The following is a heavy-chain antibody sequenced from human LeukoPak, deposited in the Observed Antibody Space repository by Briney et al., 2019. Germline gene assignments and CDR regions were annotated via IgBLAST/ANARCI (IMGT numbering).Heavy chain of an antibody. J-gene: IGHJ4*02. CDR2: IYYSGST. D-gene: IGHD3-10*01. CDR1: GGSISSSSYY. V-gene: IGHV4-39*01. CDR3: ARHLQRPMVRGVIITSVWAFDY. Sequence: SETLSLTCTVSGGSISSSSYYWGWIRQPPGKGLEWIGSIYYSGSTYYKPSLKSRVTISVDTSKNQFSLKLSSVTAADTAVYYCARHLQRPMVRGVIITSVWAFDYWGQGTLVTVSS.